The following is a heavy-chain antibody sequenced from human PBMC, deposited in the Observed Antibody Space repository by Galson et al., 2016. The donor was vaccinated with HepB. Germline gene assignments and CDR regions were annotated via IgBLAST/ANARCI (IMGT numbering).Heavy chain of an antibody. J-gene: IGHJ4*02. CDR3: ARVHSSWYYFDS. V-gene: IGHV3-7*01. CDR2: IKQGGSET. Sequence: SLRLSCAVSGFTFSHYWMSWVRQAPGKGLEWVANIKQGGSETYYADSVKGRFTISRDNTKSSLYLQMDSLRVEDTAVYYCARVHSSWYYFDSWGRGTLVTVSS. CDR1: GFTFSHYW.